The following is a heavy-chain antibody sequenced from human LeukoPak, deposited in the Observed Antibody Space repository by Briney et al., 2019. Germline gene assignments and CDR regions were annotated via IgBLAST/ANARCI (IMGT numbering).Heavy chain of an antibody. V-gene: IGHV4-39*07. J-gene: IGHJ4*02. CDR2: VYYSGNS. D-gene: IGHD4-17*01. Sequence: SETLSLTCSVSGGSISRSGYYWGWIRQPPGKGLEWIGSVYYSGNSYYNPSLKSRVTISVDTSKNQFSLKLTSVTAADTAVYYCARLFDDYGDQRGLDYWGRGTLVTVSS. CDR3: ARLFDDYGDQRGLDY. CDR1: GGSISRSGYY.